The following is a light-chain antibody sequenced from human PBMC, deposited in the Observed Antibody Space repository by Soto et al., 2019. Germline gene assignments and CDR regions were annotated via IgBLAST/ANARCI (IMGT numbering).Light chain of an antibody. Sequence: DIQMTQSPSSLSASVGDRVTITCRARHGISNSLAWYQQEPWKVPKLLIYDASTLQSGVSTRFSGSGSGTDFTLTISSLQPADVATYYCQKYDSAPVAFGQGTKVEIK. CDR3: QKYDSAPVA. CDR1: HGISNS. CDR2: DAS. V-gene: IGKV1-27*01. J-gene: IGKJ1*01.